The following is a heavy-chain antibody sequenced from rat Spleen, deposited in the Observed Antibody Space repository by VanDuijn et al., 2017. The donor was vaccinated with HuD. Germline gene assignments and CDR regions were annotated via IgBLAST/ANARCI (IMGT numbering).Heavy chain of an antibody. J-gene: IGHJ2*01. V-gene: IGHV2S12*01. Sequence: QVQLKESGPGLVQPSQTLSLTCTVSGFSLTNNGVSWVRQPPGKDLEWIAAILSGGSTDYNSDLRSRLIISRDTSKSQVLLEMNSLQTEDTATYYCVRGGNGPKDYYFDYWGQGVMVPVSS. CDR1: GFSLTNNG. CDR2: ILSGGST. CDR3: VRGGNGPKDYYFDY. D-gene: IGHD1-11*01.